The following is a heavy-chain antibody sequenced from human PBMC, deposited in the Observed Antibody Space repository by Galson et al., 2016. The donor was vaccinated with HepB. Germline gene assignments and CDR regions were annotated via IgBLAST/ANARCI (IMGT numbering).Heavy chain of an antibody. CDR3: AKETPYTHVRQYYLKE. CDR2: ISGVSDRT. D-gene: IGHD2/OR15-2a*01. V-gene: IGHV3-23*01. CDR1: GFTFSNYA. Sequence: SLRLSCAASGFTFSNYAMSWVRQAPGKGPEWVSAISGVSDRTYYAGSMKDRFLISRDDSRNMLFLQLNSLRAEDTAIYYVAKETPYTHVRQYYLKEWGLGTLVTVSS. J-gene: IGHJ4*01.